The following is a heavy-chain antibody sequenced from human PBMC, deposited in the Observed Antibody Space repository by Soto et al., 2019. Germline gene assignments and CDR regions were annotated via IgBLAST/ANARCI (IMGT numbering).Heavy chain of an antibody. J-gene: IGHJ6*02. V-gene: IGHV3-21*01. CDR2: ISGSSSYI. CDR3: AKKQLVLDYYYGMDV. D-gene: IGHD6-6*01. CDR1: GFNFSDYS. Sequence: GGSLRLSCAASGFNFSDYSMKWVRQAPGKGLEWVSSISGSSSYIYYTDSLKGRFTISRDNSKNTLYLQMNSLRAEDTAVYYCAKKQLVLDYYYGMDVWGQGTTVTVS.